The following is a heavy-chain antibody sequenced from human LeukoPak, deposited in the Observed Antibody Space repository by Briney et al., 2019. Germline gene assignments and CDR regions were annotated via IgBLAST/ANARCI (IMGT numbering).Heavy chain of an antibody. V-gene: IGHV3-74*01. D-gene: IGHD3-9*01. CDR2: INGDGSST. CDR1: GFIFTSHW. Sequence: GRSLRPSCAASGFIFTSHWMHWARQARGKGRVSVSLINGDGSSTSYADSVKGRFTISRDNAKNTLYLQMNSLRAEDTAVYYCARDFPNYDILTGRGGYGMDVWGQGTTVTVSS. J-gene: IGHJ6*02. CDR3: ARDFPNYDILTGRGGYGMDV.